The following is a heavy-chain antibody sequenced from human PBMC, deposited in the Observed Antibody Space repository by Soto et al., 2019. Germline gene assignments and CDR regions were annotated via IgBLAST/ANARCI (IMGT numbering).Heavy chain of an antibody. CDR3: AGTTSHQWYYMDV. D-gene: IGHD1-7*01. Sequence: SETLSLTCTVSGGSISSSSYYWGWIRQPPGKGLEWIGSIYYSGSTYYNPSLKSRVTISVDTSKNQFPLQLTSVTPEDTAVYYCAGTTSHQWYYMDVWGKGTTVTVSS. V-gene: IGHV4-39*01. CDR2: IYYSGST. J-gene: IGHJ6*03. CDR1: GGSISSSSYY.